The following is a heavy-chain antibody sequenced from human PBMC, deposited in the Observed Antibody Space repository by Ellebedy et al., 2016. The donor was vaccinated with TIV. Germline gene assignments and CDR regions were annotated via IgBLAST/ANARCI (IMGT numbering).Heavy chain of an antibody. CDR2: ISSRSGGTI. V-gene: IGHV3-48*04. J-gene: IGHJ3*02. CDR1: GFTFSNYR. D-gene: IGHD3-16*01. CDR3: VRDFPFTVDYGHDFDI. Sequence: GESLKISXVASGFTFSNYRMNWVRHVPGKGLEWLSYISSRSGGTIYYGDSVKGRFTISRDNAKNSLYLQMSSLRAEDTAVYYCVRDFPFTVDYGHDFDIWGQGAMVTVSS.